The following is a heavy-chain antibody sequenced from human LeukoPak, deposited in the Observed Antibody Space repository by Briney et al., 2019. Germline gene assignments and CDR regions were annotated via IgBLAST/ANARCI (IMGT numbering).Heavy chain of an antibody. CDR1: GFSFSNSG. CDR2: ISHDGSNK. Sequence: GGSLRLSCAASGFSFSNSGMHWVRQAPGKGLEWVAVISHDGSNKYYADSVKGRFTISRDNSKNTLYLQLNSLRAEDTAVYYCAKQGVYYYDSRGSYFDYWGQGTLVTVSS. V-gene: IGHV3-30*18. CDR3: AKQGVYYYDSRGSYFDY. D-gene: IGHD3-22*01. J-gene: IGHJ4*02.